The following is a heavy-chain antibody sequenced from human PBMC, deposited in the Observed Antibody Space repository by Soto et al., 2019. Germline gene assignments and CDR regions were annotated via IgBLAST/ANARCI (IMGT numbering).Heavy chain of an antibody. V-gene: IGHV1-2*04. CDR2: INPNSGGT. CDR3: ARESGGTTATLDYYYFYMDV. CDR1: GYSFSAYY. D-gene: IGHD4-17*01. J-gene: IGHJ6*03. Sequence: QVHLVQSGAEVKKPGASVRVSCKASGYSFSAYYIHWMRQAPGQGLEWMGWINPNSGGTKFAQKFQGWVTMTRDTSISTAYMELSRLKSDDTAVYFCARESGGTTATLDYYYFYMDVWGKGTTVTVSS.